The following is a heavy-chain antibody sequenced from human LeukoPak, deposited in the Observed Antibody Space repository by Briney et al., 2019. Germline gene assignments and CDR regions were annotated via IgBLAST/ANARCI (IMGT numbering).Heavy chain of an antibody. D-gene: IGHD2-2*01. CDR1: DGSYY. CDR3: ARGRYQLDY. CDR2: VYYSGNT. J-gene: IGHJ4*02. Sequence: SETLSLTCTVSDGSYYWSWIRQPPGKGLEWIGFVYYSGNTNYNPSLKSRVTISLDTSKNQFSLKLRSVTTADTAVYYCARGRYQLDYWGQGTLVTVSS. V-gene: IGHV4-59*01.